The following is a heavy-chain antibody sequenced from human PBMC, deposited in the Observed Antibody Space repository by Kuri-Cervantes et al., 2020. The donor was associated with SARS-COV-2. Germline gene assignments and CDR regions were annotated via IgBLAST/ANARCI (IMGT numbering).Heavy chain of an antibody. V-gene: IGHV4-39*01. CDR3: SRQTRFLEWLSLYYWYFDL. D-gene: IGHD3-3*01. CDR2: IYYSGST. Sequence: SDTLSHLCTSSGGTIRSSSYYWGWIRQPPRKGLEWIGSIYYSGSTYYNPSLKSRVTISVDTSKNQFSLKLSSVTAADTAVYYCSRQTRFLEWLSLYYWYFDLWGRGTLVTVSS. CDR1: GGTIRSSSYY. J-gene: IGHJ2*01.